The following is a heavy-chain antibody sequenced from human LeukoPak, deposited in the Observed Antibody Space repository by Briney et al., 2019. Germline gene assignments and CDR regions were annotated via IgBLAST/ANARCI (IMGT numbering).Heavy chain of an antibody. CDR1: GFTFSSFA. D-gene: IGHD2-21*02. J-gene: IGHJ5*02. CDR2: ISASGGGT. V-gene: IGHV3-23*01. Sequence: PGGSLRLSCAASGFTFSSFATSWVRQAPGKGLEWVSGISASGGGTYYADSVKGRFTISRDNSKNTLYLQMNSLRAEDTAVYYCAKSGDSSRTYNWFDPWGQGTLATVSS. CDR3: AKSGDSSRTYNWFDP.